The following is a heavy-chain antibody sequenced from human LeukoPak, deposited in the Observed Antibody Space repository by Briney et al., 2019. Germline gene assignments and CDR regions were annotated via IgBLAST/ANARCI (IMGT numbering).Heavy chain of an antibody. D-gene: IGHD2-21*02. Sequence: PSETLSLTCAVYGGSFSGYYWSWIRQPPGKGLEWIGEINHSGSTNYNPSLKSRVTISVDTSKNQFSLKLSSVTAADTAVYYCARGPVVVVTAIPESYHGMDVWGQGTTVTVSS. CDR3: ARGPVVVVTAIPESYHGMDV. V-gene: IGHV4-34*01. CDR2: INHSGST. CDR1: GGSFSGYY. J-gene: IGHJ6*02.